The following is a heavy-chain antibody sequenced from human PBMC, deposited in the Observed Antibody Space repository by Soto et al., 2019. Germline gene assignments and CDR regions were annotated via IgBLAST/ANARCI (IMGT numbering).Heavy chain of an antibody. CDR1: GYTFTGYY. Sequence: ASVKVSCKASGYTFTGYYMHWVRQAPGQGLEWMGWINPNSGGTNYAQKFQGRVTMTRDTSISTAYMELSRLRSDDTAVYYCARGGSSSLSYPIKMFIRMANWGQGTLVTVSS. CDR3: ARGGSSSLSYPIKMFIRMAN. CDR2: INPNSGGT. J-gene: IGHJ4*02. D-gene: IGHD6-13*01. V-gene: IGHV1-2*02.